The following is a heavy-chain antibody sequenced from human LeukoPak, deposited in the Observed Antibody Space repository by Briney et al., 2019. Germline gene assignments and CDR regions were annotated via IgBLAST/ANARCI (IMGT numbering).Heavy chain of an antibody. D-gene: IGHD6-13*01. CDR3: AGAAAGPHWFDP. J-gene: IGHJ5*02. CDR2: IYYSGST. Sequence: SETLSLTCTVSGGSISSYYWSWIRQPPGKGLERIGYIYYSGSTNYNPSLKSRVTISVDTSKNQFSLKLSSVTAADTAVYYCAGAAAGPHWFDPWGQGTLVTASS. V-gene: IGHV4-59*01. CDR1: GGSISSYY.